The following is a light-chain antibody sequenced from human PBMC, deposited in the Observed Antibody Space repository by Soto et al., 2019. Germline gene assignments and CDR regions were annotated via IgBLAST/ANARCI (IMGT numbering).Light chain of an antibody. CDR1: SSNIGRNT. J-gene: IGLJ1*01. V-gene: IGLV1-44*01. CDR2: SNN. CDR3: AAWDDSLNGHV. Sequence: QSVLTQPPSASGTPGQRVTISCSGSSSNIGRNTVNWYQQLPGTAPKLLMYSNNQRPSGVPDRLSGSKSGTSASLAISGLQPEDEADYYCAAWDDSLNGHVFGTGTKVTVL.